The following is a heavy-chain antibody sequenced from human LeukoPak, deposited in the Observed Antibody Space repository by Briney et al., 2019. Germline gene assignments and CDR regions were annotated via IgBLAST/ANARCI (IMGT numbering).Heavy chain of an antibody. CDR2: IKQDGSEK. V-gene: IGHV3-7*01. CDR1: GFTFSSYW. J-gene: IGHJ4*02. D-gene: IGHD3-22*01. Sequence: GGSLRLSRAASGFTFSSYWMSWVRQAPGKGLEWVANIKQDGSEKYYVDSVKGRFTISRDNAKNSLYLQMNSLRAEDTAVYYCARDAAVYDFTGYYDSSGPFYWGQGTLVTVSS. CDR3: ARDAAVYDFTGYYDSSGPFY.